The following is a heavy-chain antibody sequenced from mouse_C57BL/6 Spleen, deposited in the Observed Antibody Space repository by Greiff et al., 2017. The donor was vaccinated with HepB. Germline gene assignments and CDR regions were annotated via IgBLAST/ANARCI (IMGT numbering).Heavy chain of an antibody. D-gene: IGHD1-1*01. Sequence: QVQLQQPGAELVKPGASVKMSCKASGYTFTSYWITWVKQRPGQGLEWIGDIYPGSGSTNYNEKFKSKATLTVDTSSSTAYMQLSSLTSEDSAVSYCARRGYGSSYWYFDVWGTGTTVTVSS. CDR1: GYTFTSYW. CDR2: IYPGSGST. J-gene: IGHJ1*03. CDR3: ARRGYGSSYWYFDV. V-gene: IGHV1-55*01.